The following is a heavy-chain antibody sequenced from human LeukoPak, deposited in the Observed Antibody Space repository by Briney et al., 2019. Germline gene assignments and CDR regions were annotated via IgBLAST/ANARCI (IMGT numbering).Heavy chain of an antibody. V-gene: IGHV1-69-2*01. CDR3: ATVLGDSSSWWF. CDR1: GYTFTDYY. D-gene: IGHD6-13*01. J-gene: IGHJ4*02. CDR2: VDPDDGET. Sequence: ASVKVSCKVSGYTFTDYYMHWVQQAPGKGLEWMGLVDPDDGETIYAEKFQGRVTITADTSTDTAYMELSSLRSEDTAVYYCATVLGDSSSWWFWGQGTLVTVSS.